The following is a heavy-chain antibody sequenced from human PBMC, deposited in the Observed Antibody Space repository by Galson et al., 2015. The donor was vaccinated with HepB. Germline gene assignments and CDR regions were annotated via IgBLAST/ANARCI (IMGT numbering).Heavy chain of an antibody. V-gene: IGHV3-30*03. CDR2: ISYDGTKK. CDR3: ARDYSSSRFADEGDAFDA. CDR1: GFTFSVFN. D-gene: IGHD2-2*01. Sequence: LRLSCAVSGFTFSVFNMHWVRQAPGRGLEWVAAISYDGTKKFYADSVKGRFTISRDDSKDTLSLQMKSLRSEDTAVYYCARDYSSSRFADEGDAFDAWGRGTVVTVSS. J-gene: IGHJ3*01.